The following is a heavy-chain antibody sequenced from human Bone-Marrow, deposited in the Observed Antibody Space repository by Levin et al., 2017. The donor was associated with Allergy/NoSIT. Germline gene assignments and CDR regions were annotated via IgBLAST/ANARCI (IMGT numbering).Heavy chain of an antibody. Sequence: GGSLRLSCAASGFTFSSSSMNWVRQAPGRGLEWVSYISSGRSAIYYADSVKGRFTISRDNARNSLYLQMNSLRDEDTAVYYCARDLIADYSSRYYGMDAWGQGTTVTVSS. J-gene: IGHJ6*02. CDR3: ARDLIADYSSRYYGMDA. CDR1: GFTFSSSS. V-gene: IGHV3-48*02. D-gene: IGHD5-12*01. CDR2: ISSGRSAI.